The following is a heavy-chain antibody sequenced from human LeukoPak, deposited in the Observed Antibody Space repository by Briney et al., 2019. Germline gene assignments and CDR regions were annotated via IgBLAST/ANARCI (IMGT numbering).Heavy chain of an antibody. Sequence: GGSLRLSCAASGFTFSSYSMNWVRQAPGKGLEWVSYISSSSSTIYYADSVKGRFTISRDNAKNSLYLQMNILRAQDTAVYYCARDLGTILPYYFDYWGQGTLVTVSS. CDR1: GFTFSSYS. J-gene: IGHJ4*02. CDR2: ISSSSSTI. CDR3: ARDLGTILPYYFDY. V-gene: IGHV3-48*01. D-gene: IGHD3-3*01.